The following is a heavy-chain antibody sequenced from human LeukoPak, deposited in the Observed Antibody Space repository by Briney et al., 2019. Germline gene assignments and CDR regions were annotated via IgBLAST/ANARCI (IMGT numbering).Heavy chain of an antibody. CDR2: ISFSGSPT. D-gene: IGHD3-22*01. CDR1: GFTASSNY. CDR3: ARDRAYYYDSSGYYYFDH. J-gene: IGHJ4*02. Sequence: GGSLRLSCAASGFTASSNYMSWVRQAPGKGLEWVSYISFSGSPTQYADSVKGRFTISRDNAKNSLYLQMNSLRDEDTAVYYCARDRAYYYDSSGYYYFDHWGQGTLVTVSS. V-gene: IGHV3-11*01.